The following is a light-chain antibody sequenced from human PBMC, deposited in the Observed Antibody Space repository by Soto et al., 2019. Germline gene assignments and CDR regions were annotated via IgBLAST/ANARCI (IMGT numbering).Light chain of an antibody. J-gene: IGKJ1*01. Sequence: EIVLTQSPGTLSLSPGERATLSCRASQSVSSSLAWYQQKPGQAPRLLIYDASNRATGIPIRFSGSGSGTDFTLTISRLEPEDFAVYYCQQYGSSPLWTFGQGTKVDIK. V-gene: IGKV3-20*01. CDR1: QSVSSS. CDR2: DAS. CDR3: QQYGSSPLWT.